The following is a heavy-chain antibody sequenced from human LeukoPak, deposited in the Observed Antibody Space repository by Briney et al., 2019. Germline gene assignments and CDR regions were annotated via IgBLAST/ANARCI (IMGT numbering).Heavy chain of an antibody. Sequence: GGSLRLSCAASGFTVSSYEMNWVRQAPGKGLEWVSYIGSSGSIIYYADSVKGRFTISRDNAKNSLYLQMNSLRAEDTAVYYCARVPPYSGYDLGWFDPWGQGTLVTVSS. D-gene: IGHD5-12*01. CDR3: ARVPPYSGYDLGWFDP. J-gene: IGHJ5*02. CDR2: IGSSGSII. V-gene: IGHV3-48*03. CDR1: GFTVSSYE.